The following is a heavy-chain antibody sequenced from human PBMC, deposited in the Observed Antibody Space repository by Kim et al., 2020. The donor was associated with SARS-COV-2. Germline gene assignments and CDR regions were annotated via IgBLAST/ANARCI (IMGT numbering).Heavy chain of an antibody. CDR3: ARDPGRVAQQPGSFDY. D-gene: IGHD6-13*01. Sequence: SLKSRVTISVDTAKNQFALRLSSVTAADTAVYYCARDPGRVAQQPGSFDYWGQGTLVTVSS. J-gene: IGHJ4*02. V-gene: IGHV4-30-2*05.